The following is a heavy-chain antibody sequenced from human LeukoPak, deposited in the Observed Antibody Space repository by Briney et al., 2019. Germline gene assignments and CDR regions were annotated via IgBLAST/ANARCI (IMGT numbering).Heavy chain of an antibody. D-gene: IGHD6-6*01. CDR2: IIPIFGTA. CDR3: ARGGWGWYSSSPHHNNWFDP. CDR1: GGTFSSYA. V-gene: IGHV1-69*05. Sequence: ASVKVSCKASGGTFSSYAISWVRQAPGQGLEWMGGIIPIFGTANYAQKFQGRVTITTDESTSTAYMELSSLRSEDTAVYYCARGGWGWYSSSPHHNNWFDPWGQGTLVTVSS. J-gene: IGHJ5*02.